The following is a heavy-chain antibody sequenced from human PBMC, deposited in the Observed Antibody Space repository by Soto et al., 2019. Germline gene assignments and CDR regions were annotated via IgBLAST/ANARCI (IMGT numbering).Heavy chain of an antibody. CDR3: ARVGSGGGILWFGAQNRRRDYLDV. D-gene: IGHD3-10*01. Sequence: EVQMVASGGGLVQPGESLRLSCTTSGFTVSNYNINWVRQAPGKGLEWVSVMYGGGSTFYADSVKGRFTISRDNYKNTVYLHMNSLRVDDTARYFCARVGSGGGILWFGAQNRRRDYLDVWGQGTTVTVSS. CDR1: GFTVSNYN. CDR2: MYGGGST. V-gene: IGHV3-66*01. J-gene: IGHJ6*03.